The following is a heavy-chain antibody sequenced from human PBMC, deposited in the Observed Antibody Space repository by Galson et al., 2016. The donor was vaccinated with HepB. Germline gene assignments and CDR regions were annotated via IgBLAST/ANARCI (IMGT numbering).Heavy chain of an antibody. V-gene: IGHV3-74*03. Sequence: SLRLSCAASGFTFSSYGIHWVRQVPGEGLVWVSDINPDGSSTKYADSVKGRFTISRDNAKNTLYLQLNSLRAEDTAVYYCARDPEDAVTLDYWGQGTLVTVSS. J-gene: IGHJ4*02. CDR3: ARDPEDAVTLDY. D-gene: IGHD4-11*01. CDR2: INPDGSST. CDR1: GFTFSSYG.